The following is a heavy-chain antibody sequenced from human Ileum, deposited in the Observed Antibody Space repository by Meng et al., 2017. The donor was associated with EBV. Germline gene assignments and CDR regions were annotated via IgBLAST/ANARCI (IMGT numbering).Heavy chain of an antibody. CDR1: GGSSSRSDW. J-gene: IGHJ4*02. D-gene: IGHD3-22*01. CDR3: ASSDYYRSDY. Sequence: QLQRQESGPGMVKASETLSLPCAVSGGSSSRSDWWSWVRQPPGKGLEWIGETSHSGSTNYSPSLKSRVTISLDKSKNQLSLKLNSVTAADMAVYYCASSDYYRSDYWGQGTLVTVSS. V-gene: IGHV4-4*02. CDR2: TSHSGST.